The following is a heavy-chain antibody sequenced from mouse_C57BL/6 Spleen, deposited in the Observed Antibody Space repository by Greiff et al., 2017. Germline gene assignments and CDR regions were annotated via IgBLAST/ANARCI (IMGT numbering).Heavy chain of an antibody. V-gene: IGHV1-15*01. CDR1: GYTFTDYE. CDR2: IDPETGGT. Sequence: QVHVKQSGAELVRPGASVTLSCKASGYTFTDYEMHWVKQTPVHGLEWIGAIDPETGGTAYNQKFKGKAILTADKSSSTAYMQLSSLTSEDSAVYYCAAFDYWGQGTTLTVSS. CDR3: AAFDY. J-gene: IGHJ2*01.